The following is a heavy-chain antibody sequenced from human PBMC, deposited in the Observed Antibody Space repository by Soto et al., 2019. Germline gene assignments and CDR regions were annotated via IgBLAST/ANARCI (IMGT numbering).Heavy chain of an antibody. V-gene: IGHV1-18*01. CDR2: INTYDGNT. J-gene: IGHJ4*02. D-gene: IGHD6-13*01. Sequence: QVQLVQSGAEVKKPGASVKVSCKACGYTFTSYGINWVRQAPGQGLEWMGWINTYDGNTNHAQKFQGRVTMTTDTSTSTAYMELRNLSSDDTAVYYCAASQQFDYWGQGTLVTVSS. CDR3: AASQQFDY. CDR1: GYTFTSYG.